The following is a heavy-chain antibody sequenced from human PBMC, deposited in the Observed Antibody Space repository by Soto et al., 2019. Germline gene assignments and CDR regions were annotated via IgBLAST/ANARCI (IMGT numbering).Heavy chain of an antibody. J-gene: IGHJ2*01. CDR3: ARDDVSGSYWYFDL. D-gene: IGHD2-15*01. CDR1: GGSISSYY. Sequence: QVQLQESGPGLVKPSETLSLTCTVSGGSISSYYWSWIRQPPGKGLEWIGYIYYSGSTNYNPSLKSRVTLSVDTSKNQFSLKLSSVTAADTAVYYCARDDVSGSYWYFDLWGRGTLVTVSS. V-gene: IGHV4-59*01. CDR2: IYYSGST.